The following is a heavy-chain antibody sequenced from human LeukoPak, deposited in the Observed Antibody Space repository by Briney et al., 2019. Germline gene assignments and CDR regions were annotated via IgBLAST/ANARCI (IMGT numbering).Heavy chain of an antibody. Sequence: ASVKVSCKASGGTFSSYAISWVRQAPGQGLEWMGRIIPILGIANYAQKFQGRVTITADKPTSTAYMELSSLRSEDTGVYYCARDIGGPSLFGVVSNWFDPWGQGTLVTVSS. CDR1: GGTFSSYA. CDR3: ARDIGGPSLFGVVSNWFDP. J-gene: IGHJ5*02. CDR2: IIPILGIA. V-gene: IGHV1-69*04. D-gene: IGHD3-3*01.